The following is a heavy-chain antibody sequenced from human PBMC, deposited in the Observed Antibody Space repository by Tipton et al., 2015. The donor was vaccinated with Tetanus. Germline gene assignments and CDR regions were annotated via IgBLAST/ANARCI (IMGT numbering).Heavy chain of an antibody. V-gene: IGHV4-59*13. Sequence: GLVKPSETLSLTCNVSGGSITSYYWSWIRQRPGRGLEWVGYVHYTGKDNYSPSLRSRVTLSVDTSKNQFSLRLTSVTAADTAVYYCARGFGSNWYYFDYWGQGTLVTVSS. D-gene: IGHD6-13*01. CDR3: ARGFGSNWYYFDY. J-gene: IGHJ4*02. CDR2: VHYTGKD. CDR1: GGSITSYY.